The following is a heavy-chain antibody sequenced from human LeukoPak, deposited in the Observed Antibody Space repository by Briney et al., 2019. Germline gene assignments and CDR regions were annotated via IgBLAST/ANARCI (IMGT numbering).Heavy chain of an antibody. CDR2: INHSGST. Sequence: PSETLSLTCAVYGGSFSGYYWSWIRQPPGKGLEWIGEINHSGSTNYNPSLKSRVTISVDTSKNQFSLKLSSVTAADTAVYYCARHPSPSGWYSAGDYWGQGTLVTVSS. CDR3: ARHPSPSGWYSAGDY. J-gene: IGHJ4*02. CDR1: GGSFSGYY. V-gene: IGHV4-34*01. D-gene: IGHD6-19*01.